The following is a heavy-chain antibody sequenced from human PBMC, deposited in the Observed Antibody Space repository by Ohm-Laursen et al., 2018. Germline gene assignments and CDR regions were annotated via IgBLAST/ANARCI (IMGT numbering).Heavy chain of an antibody. V-gene: IGHV3-23*01. CDR1: GFTFSSYA. J-gene: IGHJ5*02. CDR3: AKDPKFDIVLMVYASGDWFDP. CDR2: ISGSGGST. D-gene: IGHD2-8*01. Sequence: SLRLSCSASGFTFSSYAMSWVRQAPGKGLEWVSAISGSGGSTYYADPVKGRFTISRDNSKNTLYLQMNSLRAEDTAVYYCAKDPKFDIVLMVYASGDWFDPWGQGTLVTVSS.